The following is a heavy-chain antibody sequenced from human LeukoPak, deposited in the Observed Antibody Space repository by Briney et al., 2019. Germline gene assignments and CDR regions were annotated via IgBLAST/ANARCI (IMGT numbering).Heavy chain of an antibody. J-gene: IGHJ1*01. CDR1: GGSISSYY. CDR2: IYTSGST. D-gene: IGHD2-21*02. V-gene: IGHV4-4*07. CDR3: ARVGCGGDCYTFQH. Sequence: SETLSLTCTVSGGSISSYYWTWIRQPAGKGLEWIGRIYTSGSTNYNPSLKSRVTMSVDTSKNQFSLRLSSVTAADTAVYYCARVGCGGDCYTFQHWGQGTLVTVSS.